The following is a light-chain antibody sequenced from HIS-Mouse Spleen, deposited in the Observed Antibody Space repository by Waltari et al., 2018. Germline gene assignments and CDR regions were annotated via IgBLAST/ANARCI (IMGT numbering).Light chain of an antibody. V-gene: IGLV2-14*03. CDR3: SSYTSSSTEV. CDR1: SSDAGGYNY. Sequence: QSALTQPASVSGSPGQSITISCTGTSSDAGGYNYVPWYQQHPGKAPKLMMYDVSHRPSGVSNRFSGSKSGNTASLTISGLQAEDEADYYCSSYTSSSTEVFGGGTKLTVL. J-gene: IGLJ2*01. CDR2: DVS.